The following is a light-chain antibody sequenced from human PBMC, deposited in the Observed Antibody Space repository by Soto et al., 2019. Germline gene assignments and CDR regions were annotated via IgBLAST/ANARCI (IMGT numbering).Light chain of an antibody. J-gene: IGKJ1*01. CDR2: AAS. Sequence: DIQMTQSPSSLSASVGDGVTITCRASQSISSYVSWYQQKPGKAPKLLIYAASRLESGVPSRFSGSRSGTDFTLTISSLQPDDFATYYCQQYNSYAWTFGQGTKVDI. V-gene: IGKV1-39*01. CDR1: QSISSY. CDR3: QQYNSYAWT.